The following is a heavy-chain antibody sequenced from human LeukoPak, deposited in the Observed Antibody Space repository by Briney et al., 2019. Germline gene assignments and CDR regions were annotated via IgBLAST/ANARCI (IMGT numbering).Heavy chain of an antibody. CDR3: ARDIYGGNSYFDY. Sequence: ASVKVSCKASGYTFTSYYMHWVRQAPGQGLEWMGIISPSGGSTSYAQKSQGRVTMTRDTSTSTVYMELSSLRSEDTAVYYCARDIYGGNSYFDYWGQGTLVTVSS. D-gene: IGHD4-23*01. J-gene: IGHJ4*02. V-gene: IGHV1-46*01. CDR1: GYTFTSYY. CDR2: ISPSGGST.